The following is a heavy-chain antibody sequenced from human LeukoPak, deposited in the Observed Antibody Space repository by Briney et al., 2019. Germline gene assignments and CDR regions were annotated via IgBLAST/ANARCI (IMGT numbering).Heavy chain of an antibody. V-gene: IGHV1-18*01. CDR3: ARGGLSGIYGIDY. D-gene: IGHD1-26*01. J-gene: IGHJ4*02. Sequence: ASVKVFRKASGYTFNTYGVTWVRQVPGQGFEWMGWISPYNGDTNYAQKFQGRVTMTTDTLTSTVFMELRSLRSDDTAVYFCARGGLSGIYGIDYWGQGTLVTVSS. CDR2: ISPYNGDT. CDR1: GYTFNTYG.